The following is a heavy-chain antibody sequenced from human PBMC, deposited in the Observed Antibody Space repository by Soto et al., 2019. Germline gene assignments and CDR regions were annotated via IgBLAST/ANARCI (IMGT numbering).Heavy chain of an antibody. CDR2: IIPIFGTA. Sequence: QVQLVQSGAEVKKPGSSVKVSCKASGGTFSSYAISWVRQAPGQGLEWMGGIIPIFGTANYAQKFQGRVTITADESTSPAYMELSSLRSEDTAVYYCARGARDILTGYPQYYFDYWGQGTLVTVSS. CDR1: GGTFSSYA. J-gene: IGHJ4*02. V-gene: IGHV1-69*12. CDR3: ARGARDILTGYPQYYFDY. D-gene: IGHD3-9*01.